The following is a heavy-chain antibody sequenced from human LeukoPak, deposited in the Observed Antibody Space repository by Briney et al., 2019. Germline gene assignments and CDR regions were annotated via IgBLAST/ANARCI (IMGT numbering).Heavy chain of an antibody. CDR1: GFTFSSYS. Sequence: GGSLRLSCAASGFTFSSYSMIGVRQAAGRGLEWVSSISSSSSYIYYADSVKGRFTISRDNAKDSLYLQMNSLRAEDTAVYYCARDGGGTESTWGQGTLVTASS. D-gene: IGHD1-14*01. J-gene: IGHJ4*02. CDR3: ARDGGGTEST. V-gene: IGHV3-21*01. CDR2: ISSSSSYI.